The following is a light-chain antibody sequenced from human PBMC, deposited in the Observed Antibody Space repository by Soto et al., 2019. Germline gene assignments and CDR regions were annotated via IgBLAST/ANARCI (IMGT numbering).Light chain of an antibody. CDR1: QSVSSN. CDR2: GAS. V-gene: IGKV3-15*01. J-gene: IGKJ5*01. Sequence: EIVLTQSPATLSLSPGERATLSCRASQSVSSNLAWYQQKPGQAPRLLIYGASTRATGIPARFSGSGSGTEFTLTISSLQSEDFAVYYSQQYINWPITFGQGTRLEIK. CDR3: QQYINWPIT.